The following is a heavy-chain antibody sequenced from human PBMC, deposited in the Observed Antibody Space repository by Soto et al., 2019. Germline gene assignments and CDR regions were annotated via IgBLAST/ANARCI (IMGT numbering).Heavy chain of an antibody. CDR3: ARYGLDLEWLVRVYSYMDV. D-gene: IGHD3-3*01. Sequence: EVQLVESGGGFVQPGGSLRLSCAGSGFAGSSYWMHWVRQTPGKGLVWVSRINSEGTSTAYADSVKGRFTISRDNAKDTLDLEMNSLRAEDTAVYYCARYGLDLEWLVRVYSYMDVWGKGTTVTVSS. J-gene: IGHJ6*03. CDR1: GFAGSSYW. CDR2: INSEGTST. V-gene: IGHV3-74*01.